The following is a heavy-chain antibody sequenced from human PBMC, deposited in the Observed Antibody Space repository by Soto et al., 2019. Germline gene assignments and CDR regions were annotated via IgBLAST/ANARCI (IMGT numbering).Heavy chain of an antibody. V-gene: IGHV4-59*01. CDR1: VVSISGSY. D-gene: IGHD6-19*01. CDR2: VYYTGST. Sequence: SEALSLACTVSVVSISGSYWIWIRQSPGKGLEWLGYVYYTGSTNYSPSIRSRVSISVDTSKNEFSLRLSSVTAADTAVYFCARSAAVPGASFDYWGQGTQVTVSS. CDR3: ARSAAVPGASFDY. J-gene: IGHJ4*02.